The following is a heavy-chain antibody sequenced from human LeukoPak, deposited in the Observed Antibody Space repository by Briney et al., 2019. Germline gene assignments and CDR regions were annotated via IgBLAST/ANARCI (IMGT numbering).Heavy chain of an antibody. CDR1: GFTCSSYA. J-gene: IGHJ3*01. CDR3: ANEGDGYH. V-gene: IGHV3-43*01. Sequence: GGSLRLSCAASGFTCSSYAMSWVRQAPGKGLEWVSLIRWDGGSTYYADSVKGRFTISRDNSKNSLYLQMNSLRTEDTALYYCANEGDGYHWGQGTMVTVSS. D-gene: IGHD5-24*01. CDR2: IRWDGGST.